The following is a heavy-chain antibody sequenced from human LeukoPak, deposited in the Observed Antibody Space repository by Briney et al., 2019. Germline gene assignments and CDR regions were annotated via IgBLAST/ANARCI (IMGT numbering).Heavy chain of an antibody. CDR2: MNPNSGNT. Sequence: ASVKVSCKASGYTFTSYEFTWVRQATGQGREWMGWMNPNSGNTGYAQKFQGRVTMTRDTATSTAYMELSSLSSEATAVYYCATPGVHYDPSGYYPFQHWGQGTLVTVSS. J-gene: IGHJ1*01. V-gene: IGHV1-8*01. D-gene: IGHD3-22*01. CDR3: ATPGVHYDPSGYYPFQH. CDR1: GYTFTSYE.